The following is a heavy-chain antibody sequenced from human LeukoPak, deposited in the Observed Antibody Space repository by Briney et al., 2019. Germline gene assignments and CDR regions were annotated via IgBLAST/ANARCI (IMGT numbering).Heavy chain of an antibody. Sequence: ASVNVSCKASGGTFSSYAISWVRQAPGQGLEWMGGIIPIFGTANYAQKFQGRVTITTDESTSTAYMELSSLRSEDTAVYYCARGLAAAGRTTYYYYYYMDVWGKGTTVTVSS. J-gene: IGHJ6*03. D-gene: IGHD6-13*01. CDR1: GGTFSSYA. V-gene: IGHV1-69*05. CDR2: IIPIFGTA. CDR3: ARGLAAAGRTTYYYYYYMDV.